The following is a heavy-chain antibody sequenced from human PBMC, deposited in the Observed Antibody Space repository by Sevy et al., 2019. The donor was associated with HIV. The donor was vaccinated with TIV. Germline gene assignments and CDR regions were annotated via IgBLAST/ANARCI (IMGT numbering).Heavy chain of an antibody. CDR2: TYSGGST. CDR3: SRDGSGLGYFFDY. D-gene: IGHD3-22*01. Sequence: GGSLRLSCAASGFTVSSNYMSWVRQAPGKGLEWVSVTYSGGSTYYADSVKGRFTISRDNSKNTLYLQMNSLRADDTAVYYCSRDGSGLGYFFDYWGQGTLVTVSS. CDR1: GFTVSSNY. J-gene: IGHJ4*02. V-gene: IGHV3-66*01.